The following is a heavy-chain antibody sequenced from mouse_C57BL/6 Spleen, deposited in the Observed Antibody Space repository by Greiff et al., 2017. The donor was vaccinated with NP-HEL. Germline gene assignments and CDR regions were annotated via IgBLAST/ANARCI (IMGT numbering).Heavy chain of an antibody. CDR1: GYTFTDYN. J-gene: IGHJ2*01. CDR3: ARDFSTTVVATEYFDY. D-gene: IGHD1-1*01. V-gene: IGHV1-22*01. CDR2: INPNNGGT. Sequence: EVQLQQSGPELVKPGASVKMSCKASGYTFTDYNMHWVKQSHGKSLEWIGYINPNNGGTSYNQKFKGKATLTVNKSSSTAYMELRSLTSEDSAVYYCARDFSTTVVATEYFDYWGQGTTLTVSS.